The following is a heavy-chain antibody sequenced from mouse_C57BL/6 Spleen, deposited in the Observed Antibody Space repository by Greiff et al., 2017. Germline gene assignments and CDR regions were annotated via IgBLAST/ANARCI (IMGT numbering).Heavy chain of an antibody. CDR2: IDPENGDT. V-gene: IGHV14-4*01. CDR3: TTSVVATEAWFAY. CDR1: GFNIKDDY. Sequence: VQLKESGAELVRPGASVKLSCTASGFNIKDDYMHWVKQRPEQGLEWIGWIDPENGDTEYASKFQGKATITADTSSNTAYLQLSSLTSEDTAVYYCTTSVVATEAWFAYWGQGTLVTVSA. D-gene: IGHD1-1*01. J-gene: IGHJ3*01.